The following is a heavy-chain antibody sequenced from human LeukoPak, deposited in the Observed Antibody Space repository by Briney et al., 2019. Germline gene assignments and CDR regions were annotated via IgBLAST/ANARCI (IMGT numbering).Heavy chain of an antibody. V-gene: IGHV3-30*01. CDR1: GFTFSNYA. Sequence: GGSLRLSCAASGFTFSNYAMHWVRQAPGKGLEWVAVISYDGSNQYYADSVKGRFTISRDNSKNTLYLQMNTLRAEDTAVYYCARCGAAVTTHFSHWGQGTLVTVSS. CDR2: ISYDGSNQ. D-gene: IGHD4-17*01. CDR3: ARCGAAVTTHFSH. J-gene: IGHJ4*02.